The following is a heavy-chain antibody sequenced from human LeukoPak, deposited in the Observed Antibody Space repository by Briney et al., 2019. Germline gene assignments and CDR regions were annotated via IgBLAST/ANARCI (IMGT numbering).Heavy chain of an antibody. Sequence: GGSLRLSCEASGFIFSNYWMHWVRQAPGKGLVWVSRINSDGRSISYADSVKGRFTISRDNAKNTVYLQMNSLRAEDTAVYYCAKDRSYSGSYYGDAFDIWGQGTMVTVSS. J-gene: IGHJ3*02. D-gene: IGHD1-26*01. CDR2: INSDGRSI. V-gene: IGHV3-74*01. CDR3: AKDRSYSGSYYGDAFDI. CDR1: GFIFSNYW.